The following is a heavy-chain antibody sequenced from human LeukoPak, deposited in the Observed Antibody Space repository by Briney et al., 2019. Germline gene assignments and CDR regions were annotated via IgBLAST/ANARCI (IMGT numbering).Heavy chain of an antibody. CDR1: GFTFRSYG. D-gene: IGHD5-18*01. Sequence: GGSLRLSCAASGFTFRSYGMHWVRQAPGKGLEWVAVISYDGSNKYYADSVKGRFTISRDNSKNTLNLQMNSLRAEDTAVYYCAKDTAMVFGYFDYWGQGTLVTVSS. CDR3: AKDTAMVFGYFDY. CDR2: ISYDGSNK. J-gene: IGHJ4*02. V-gene: IGHV3-30*18.